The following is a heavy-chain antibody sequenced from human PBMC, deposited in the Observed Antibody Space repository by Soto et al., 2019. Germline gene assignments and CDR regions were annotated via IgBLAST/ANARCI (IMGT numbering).Heavy chain of an antibody. Sequence: GASVKVSCKASGYTFTDYGISWVRQAPGQGLQWMGWITAFNGNTKYAQQFQGRVTMTTDTSTDTAYMELRSLGSEDTAVYYCATVPSYDILTGYFDYWGQGTLVTVSS. CDR3: ATVPSYDILTGYFDY. CDR2: ITAFNGNT. J-gene: IGHJ4*02. D-gene: IGHD3-9*01. CDR1: GYTFTDYG. V-gene: IGHV1-18*01.